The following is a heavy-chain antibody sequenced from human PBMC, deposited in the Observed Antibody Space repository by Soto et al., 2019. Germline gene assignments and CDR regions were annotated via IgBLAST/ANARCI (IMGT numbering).Heavy chain of an antibody. CDR3: SRDLILVSAAGTYYYYYGMDV. CDR2: IKQDGIEK. D-gene: IGHD6-13*01. CDR1: GFTFSSYW. V-gene: IGHV3-7*01. J-gene: IGHJ6*02. Sequence: PGGSLRLSGAACGFTFSSYWISWVRQAPWKGLEWVANIKQDGIEKYYVDSVKGRFTISRDNAKNSLYLQMNSLRAEDTPVYYCSRDLILVSAAGTYYYYYGMDVLGQGTTLAVSS.